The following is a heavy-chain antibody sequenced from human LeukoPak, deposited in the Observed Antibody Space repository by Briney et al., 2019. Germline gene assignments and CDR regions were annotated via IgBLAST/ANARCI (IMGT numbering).Heavy chain of an antibody. J-gene: IGHJ6*04. CDR2: IYHSGST. V-gene: IGHV4-30-2*01. CDR1: GGSISSGGYS. Sequence: PSETLSLTCAVSGGSISSGGYSWSWIRQPPGKGLEWIGYIYHSGSTYYNPSLKSRVTISVDTSKNQFSLKLSSVTAADTAVYYCARDNAYGDYVFRYYYGMDVWGKGTTVTVSS. CDR3: ARDNAYGDYVFRYYYGMDV. D-gene: IGHD4-17*01.